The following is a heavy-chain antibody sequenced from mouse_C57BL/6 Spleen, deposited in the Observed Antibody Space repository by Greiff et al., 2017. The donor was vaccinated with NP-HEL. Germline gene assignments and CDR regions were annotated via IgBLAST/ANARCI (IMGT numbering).Heavy chain of an antibody. D-gene: IGHD2-5*01. Sequence: QVQLQQPGAELVRPGTSVKLSCKASGYTFTSYWMHWVKQRPGQGLEWIGVIDPSDSYTNYNQKFKGKATLTVDTSSSTAYMQLSSLTSEDSAVYYCANSNLRYYFDYWGQGTTLTVSS. J-gene: IGHJ2*01. CDR1: GYTFTSYW. CDR2: IDPSDSYT. CDR3: ANSNLRYYFDY. V-gene: IGHV1-59*01.